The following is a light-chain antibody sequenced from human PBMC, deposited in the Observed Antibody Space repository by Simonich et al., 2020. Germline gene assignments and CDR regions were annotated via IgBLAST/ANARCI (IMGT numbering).Light chain of an antibody. CDR3: QQYDNLPWT. CDR2: DVS. J-gene: IGKJ1*01. CDR1: QDISNY. Sequence: DIQMTQSPSSLSASVGDRVTITCQASQDISNYLNWYQQKPGKAPKLLIYDVSTLETGVPSRFSGSGSGTDFTFTISSLQPEDIATYYCQQYDNLPWTFGQGTKVEIK. V-gene: IGKV1-33*01.